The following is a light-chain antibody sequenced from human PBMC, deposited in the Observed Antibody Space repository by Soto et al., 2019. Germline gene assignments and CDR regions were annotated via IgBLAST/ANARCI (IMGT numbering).Light chain of an antibody. Sequence: EILMTQSPATLSVSPGERATLSCRASQSVGNNLAWYQQRPDQAPRLLIYAASTRATGIPARFSGSGSGTEFTLTISSLQSEDFAVYYCQQYNKWPLFTFGPGTRVDI. J-gene: IGKJ3*01. CDR1: QSVGNN. V-gene: IGKV3-15*01. CDR3: QQYNKWPLFT. CDR2: AAS.